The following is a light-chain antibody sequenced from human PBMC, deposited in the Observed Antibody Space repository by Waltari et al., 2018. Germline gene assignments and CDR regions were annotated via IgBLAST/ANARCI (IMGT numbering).Light chain of an antibody. Sequence: QSALTQPASLSGSPRQSITISCTGTNSDIGGYNYVSWYQHHSGKAPKLMIFGVSDRPSGVSNRFSGSTSGNTASLTISELQADDEADYYCSSFTSSATWVFGGGTKLTVL. CDR1: NSDIGGYNY. V-gene: IGLV2-14*03. J-gene: IGLJ3*02. CDR2: GVS. CDR3: SSFTSSATWV.